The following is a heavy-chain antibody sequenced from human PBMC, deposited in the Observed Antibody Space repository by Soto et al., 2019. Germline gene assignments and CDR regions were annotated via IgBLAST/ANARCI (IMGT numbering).Heavy chain of an antibody. Sequence: GGSLRLSCAASGFTFSSYGMHWVRQAPGKGLEWVAVIWYDGSNKYYADSVKGRFTISRDNSKNTLYLQMNSLRAEDTAVYYCARAASLLSAYSYMDVWAKGTTVTVSS. J-gene: IGHJ6*03. CDR2: IWYDGSNK. CDR1: GFTFSSYG. V-gene: IGHV3-33*01. CDR3: ARAASLLSAYSYMDV. D-gene: IGHD3-16*02.